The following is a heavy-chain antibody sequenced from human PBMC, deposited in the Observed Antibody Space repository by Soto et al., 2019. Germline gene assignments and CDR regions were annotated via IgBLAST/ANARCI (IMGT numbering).Heavy chain of an antibody. CDR3: ARDAQIGHGYSVYHTY. J-gene: IGHJ4*02. D-gene: IGHD5-12*01. CDR2: IIPIFGTA. CDR1: GGTFSSYA. V-gene: IGHV1-69*13. Sequence: SVKVSCKASGGTFSSYAISWVRQAPGQGLEWMGGIIPIFGTANYAQKFQGRVTITADESTSTAYMELSSLRSEDTAVYFCARDAQIGHGYSVYHTYWGQGTLVTVSS.